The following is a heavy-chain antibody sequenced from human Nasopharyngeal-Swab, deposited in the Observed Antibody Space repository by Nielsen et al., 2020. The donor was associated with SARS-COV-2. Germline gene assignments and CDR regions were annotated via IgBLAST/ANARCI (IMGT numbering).Heavy chain of an antibody. J-gene: IGHJ1*01. V-gene: IGHV4-38-2*01. CDR3: AVGYCSSSNCYREYFQH. D-gene: IGHD2-2*01. CDR1: GYSISSGYY. CDR2: VYQSGET. Sequence: SETLSLTCSVSGYSISSGYYWAWIRQSPEKGLEWVATVYQSGETYYNPSLRSRVTISVDTSKSQFSLKLSSVTAADTAIHYCAVGYCSSSNCYREYFQHWGQGTLVTVSS.